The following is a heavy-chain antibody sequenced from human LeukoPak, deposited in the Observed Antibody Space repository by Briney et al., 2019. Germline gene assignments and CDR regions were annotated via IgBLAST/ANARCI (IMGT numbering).Heavy chain of an antibody. CDR3: ARGELERRDYYYYMDV. V-gene: IGHV4-39*07. CDR2: IYYSGST. J-gene: IGHJ6*03. D-gene: IGHD1-1*01. Sequence: SETLSLTCTVSGGSISSSSYYWGWIRQPPGKGLEWIGSIYYSGSTYYNPSLKSRVTISVDTSKNQFSLKLSSVTAADTAVYYCARGELERRDYYYYMDVWGKGTTVTVS. CDR1: GGSISSSSYY.